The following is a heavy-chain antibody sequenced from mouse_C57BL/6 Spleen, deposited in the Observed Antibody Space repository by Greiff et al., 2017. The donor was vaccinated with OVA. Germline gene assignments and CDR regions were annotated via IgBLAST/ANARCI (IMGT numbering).Heavy chain of an antibody. CDR3: AREGLRRAYYFDY. CDR2: IWSGGST. CDR1: GFSLTSYA. V-gene: IGHV2-2*01. J-gene: IGHJ2*01. Sequence: VQLQQSGPGLVQPSQSLSITCTVSGFSLTSYAVHWVRQSPGKGLEWLGVIWSGGSTDYNAAFISRLSISKDNSKSQVFFKMNSLQADDTAIYYCAREGLRRAYYFDYWGQGTTLTVSS. D-gene: IGHD2-4*01.